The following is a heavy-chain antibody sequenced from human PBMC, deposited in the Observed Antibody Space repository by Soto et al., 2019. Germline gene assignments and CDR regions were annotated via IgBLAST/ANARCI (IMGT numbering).Heavy chain of an antibody. CDR1: GYTFTGYY. J-gene: IGHJ6*02. CDR2: INPNSGGT. CDR3: ARVGAFFGSGSYYKGYYGMDV. V-gene: IGHV1-2*02. D-gene: IGHD3-10*01. Sequence: QVQLVQSGAEVKKPGASVKVSCKASGYTFTGYYMHWVRQAPGQGLEWMGWINPNSGGTNYAQKFHGRVTMTRDTSISTAYMELSRLRSDDTAVYYCARVGAFFGSGSYYKGYYGMDVWGQGTTVTVSS.